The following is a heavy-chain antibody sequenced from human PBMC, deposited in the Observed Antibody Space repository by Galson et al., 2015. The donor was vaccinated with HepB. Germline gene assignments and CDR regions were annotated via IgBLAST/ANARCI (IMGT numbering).Heavy chain of an antibody. D-gene: IGHD3-22*01. CDR2: ISGSGGST. Sequence: SLRLSCAASGFTFSSYAMSWVRQAPGKGLEWVSAISGSGGSTYYADSVKGRFTISRDNSKNTLYLQMNSLRAEDTAVYYCANYYDSSGYYALDYWGQGTLVTVSS. CDR1: GFTFSSYA. J-gene: IGHJ4*02. CDR3: ANYYDSSGYYALDY. V-gene: IGHV3-23*01.